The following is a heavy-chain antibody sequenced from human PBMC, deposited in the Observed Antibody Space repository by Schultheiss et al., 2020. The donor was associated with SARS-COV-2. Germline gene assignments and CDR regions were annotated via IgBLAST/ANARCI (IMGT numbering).Heavy chain of an antibody. CDR1: GGSISGYY. J-gene: IGHJ3*02. Sequence: SETLSLTCTVSGGSISGYYWSWIRQPPGKGLEWIGYIYYSGSTDYNTSLKSRATISVDTSKNQFSLKLSSVTAADTAVYYCARNRYSSGWYGGDAFDIWGQGTMVTVSS. D-gene: IGHD6-19*01. CDR3: ARNRYSSGWYGGDAFDI. V-gene: IGHV4-59*01. CDR2: IYYSGST.